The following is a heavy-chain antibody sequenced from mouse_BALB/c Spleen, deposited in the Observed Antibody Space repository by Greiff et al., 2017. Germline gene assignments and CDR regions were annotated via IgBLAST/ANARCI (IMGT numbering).Heavy chain of an antibody. CDR2: INSNGGST. J-gene: IGHJ4*01. D-gene: IGHD2-10*01. CDR1: GFTFSSYG. Sequence: DVLLVESGGGLVQPGGSLKLSCAASGFTFSSYGMSWVRQTPDKRLELVATINSNGGSTYYPDSVKGRFTISRDNAKNTLYLQMSSLKSEDTAMYYCARDRAYYGNHYYAMDYWGQGTSVTVSS. CDR3: ARDRAYYGNHYYAMDY. V-gene: IGHV5-6-3*01.